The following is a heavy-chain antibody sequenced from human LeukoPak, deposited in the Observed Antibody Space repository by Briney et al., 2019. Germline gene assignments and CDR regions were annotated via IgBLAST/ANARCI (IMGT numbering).Heavy chain of an antibody. CDR1: GGSISSSSYY. CDR3: TRDSSGYDWFYDY. Sequence: PSXTLSXTCTVSGGSISSSSYYWGWIRQPPGKGLEWIGSIYYSGSTYYNPSLKSRVTMSVDTSMNQFSLMMSSVTDADTAVYYXTRDSSGYDWFYDYWGQGTLVTVSS. J-gene: IGHJ4*02. CDR2: IYYSGST. V-gene: IGHV4-39*07. D-gene: IGHD5-12*01.